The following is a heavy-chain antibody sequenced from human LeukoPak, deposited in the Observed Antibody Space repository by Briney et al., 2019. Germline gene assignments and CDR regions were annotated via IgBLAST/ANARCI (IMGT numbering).Heavy chain of an antibody. CDR3: ARRRVEMATVDAFDI. CDR1: GGSFSGYY. J-gene: IGHJ3*02. CDR2: IYHSGST. V-gene: IGHV4-34*01. D-gene: IGHD5-24*01. Sequence: SETLSLTCAVYGGSFSGYYWSWIRQPPGKGLEWIGEIYHSGSTNYNPSLKSRVTISVDKSKNQFSLKLSSVTAADTAVYYCARRRVEMATVDAFDIWGQGTMVTVSS.